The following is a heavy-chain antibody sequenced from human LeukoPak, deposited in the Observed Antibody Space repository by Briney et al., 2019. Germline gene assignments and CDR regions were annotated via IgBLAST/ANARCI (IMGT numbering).Heavy chain of an antibody. CDR2: IYSGGST. J-gene: IGHJ4*02. CDR3: ARASIAAAGFLDY. D-gene: IGHD6-13*01. CDR1: GFTVSSNY. Sequence: GGSLRLSCAASGFTVSSNYMSWVRQPPGKGLEWVSVIYSGGSTYYADSVKGRFTISRDNSKNKLYLQMNSLRAEDTAVYYCARASIAAAGFLDYWGQGTLVTVSS. V-gene: IGHV3-66*01.